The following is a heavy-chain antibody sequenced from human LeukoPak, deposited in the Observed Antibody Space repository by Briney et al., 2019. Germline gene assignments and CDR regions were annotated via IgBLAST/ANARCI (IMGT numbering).Heavy chain of an antibody. Sequence: ASVKVSCKVSGYRLTELAMHWVRQAPGKGLEWMGGFDPDDGETIYEQKFQGRVTLTEDTSTDTAYIEVSSLRSEDTAVYYCATGMVDFRFSRQDIFDYWGQGTLVTVSS. CDR2: FDPDDGET. J-gene: IGHJ4*02. V-gene: IGHV1-24*01. CDR3: ATGMVDFRFSRQDIFDY. D-gene: IGHD2-8*01. CDR1: GYRLTELA.